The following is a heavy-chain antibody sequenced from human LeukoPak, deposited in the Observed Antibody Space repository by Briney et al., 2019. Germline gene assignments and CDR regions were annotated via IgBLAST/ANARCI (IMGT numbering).Heavy chain of an antibody. CDR1: GFTFSSYA. V-gene: IGHV3-23*01. J-gene: IGHJ5*02. Sequence: GGSLRLSCAASGFTFSSYAMSWVRQAPGKGLEWVSAISGSGGSTYYADSVKGRFTISRDNSKNTLYLQMNSLGAEDTAVYYCARPSRQLGTTVFPWFDPWGQGTLVTVSS. D-gene: IGHD1-7*01. CDR2: ISGSGGST. CDR3: ARPSRQLGTTVFPWFDP.